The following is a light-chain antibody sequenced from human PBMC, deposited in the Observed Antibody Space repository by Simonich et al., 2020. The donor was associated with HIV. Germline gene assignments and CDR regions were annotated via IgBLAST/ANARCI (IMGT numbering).Light chain of an antibody. Sequence: NFMLTQPHSVSESPGKTVTISCTRSSGSIASNYVQWYQQRPGSAPTTMIYEDNHRPSGGPDRFSGSIDSSSNSASLTISGLKTEDEADYFCQSFVSTTWVFGGGTKLTVL. CDR2: EDN. CDR1: SGSIASNY. J-gene: IGLJ3*02. V-gene: IGLV6-57*03. CDR3: QSFVSTTWV.